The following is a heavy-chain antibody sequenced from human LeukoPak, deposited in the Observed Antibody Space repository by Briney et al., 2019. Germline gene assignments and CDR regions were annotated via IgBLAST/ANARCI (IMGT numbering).Heavy chain of an antibody. D-gene: IGHD6-19*01. J-gene: IGHJ4*02. CDR1: GYSISSGYY. CDR2: IYHSGST. V-gene: IGHV4-38-2*02. CDR3: ARDPFIAVAGTVDY. Sequence: SETLSLTCTVSGYSISSGYYWGWIRQPPGKGLEWIGSIYHSGSTYYNPSLKSRVTISVDTSKNQFSLKLSSVTAADTAVYYCARDPFIAVAGTVDYWGQGTLVTVSS.